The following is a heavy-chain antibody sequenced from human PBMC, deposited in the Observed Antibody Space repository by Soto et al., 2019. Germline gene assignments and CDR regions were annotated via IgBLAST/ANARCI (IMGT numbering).Heavy chain of an antibody. CDR1: GDTFTTSW. J-gene: IGHJ3*02. CDR2: IYLGDSDA. Sequence: GESLKICCQGSGDTFTTSWIGWVRQMPGKGLEWMGTIYLGDSDARYPPSVEGHVISADKSINTAYLQWTSLKASDTAMYYCARTLRRGDAFDIWGQGTMVTVSS. CDR3: ARTLRRGDAFDI. V-gene: IGHV5-51*01.